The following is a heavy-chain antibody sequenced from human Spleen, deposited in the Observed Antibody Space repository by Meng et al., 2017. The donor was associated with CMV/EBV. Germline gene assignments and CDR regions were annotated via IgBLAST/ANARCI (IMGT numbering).Heavy chain of an antibody. V-gene: IGHV4-30-4*08. CDR1: GSISSAECY. J-gene: IGHJ5*02. Sequence: GSISSAECYCNWIRQPPGKRPEWIRNIYYSGVTYYNPPLKSPLTISVDTSKNQFSLNLNSVTAADTAVYYGARDGYGGNSGGLWFDPWGQGTLVTVSS. CDR3: ARDGYGGNSGGLWFDP. CDR2: IYYSGVT. D-gene: IGHD4-23*01.